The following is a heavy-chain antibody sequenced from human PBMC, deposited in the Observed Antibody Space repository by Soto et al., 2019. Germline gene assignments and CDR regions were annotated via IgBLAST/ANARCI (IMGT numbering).Heavy chain of an antibody. D-gene: IGHD3-22*01. CDR2: INAGNGNT. V-gene: IGHV1-3*01. J-gene: IGHJ6*02. CDR3: ARLSIYDSTYQVPYYYYGMDV. Sequence: VASVKVSCKASGYTFTSYAMHWVRQAPGQRLEWMGWINAGNGNTKYSQKFQGRVTITRDTSASTAYMELSSLRSEDTAVYYCARLSIYDSTYQVPYYYYGMDVWGQGTTVTVSS. CDR1: GYTFTSYA.